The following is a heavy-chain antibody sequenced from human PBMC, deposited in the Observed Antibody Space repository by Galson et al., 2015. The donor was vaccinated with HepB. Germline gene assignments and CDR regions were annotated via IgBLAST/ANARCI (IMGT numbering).Heavy chain of an antibody. V-gene: IGHV1-69*04. CDR3: ARDWDYYDNSGYSDDAFDI. CDR1: GGTFSGYT. J-gene: IGHJ3*02. CDR2: IIPMLGIT. Sequence: SVKVSCKASGGTFSGYTISWVRQAPGQGLEWMGRIIPMLGITNYAQKFQGRVTITADKSTRTAYMELGSLRSDDTAVYYCARDWDYYDNSGYSDDAFDIWGQGTMVTVSS. D-gene: IGHD3-22*01.